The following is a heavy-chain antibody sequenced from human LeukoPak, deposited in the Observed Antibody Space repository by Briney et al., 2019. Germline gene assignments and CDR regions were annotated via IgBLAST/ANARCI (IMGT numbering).Heavy chain of an antibody. D-gene: IGHD6-13*01. V-gene: IGHV4-4*09. CDR3: ARSSVARYSSSWYYDY. J-gene: IGHJ4*02. CDR2: IYTSGST. Sequence: SETLSLTCTVSGGSISSYYWSWIRQPPGKGLEWIGYIYTSGSTNYNPSLKSRVTISVDTSKNQFSLKLSSVTAADTAVYYCARSSVARYSSSWYYDYWGQGTPVTVSS. CDR1: GGSISSYY.